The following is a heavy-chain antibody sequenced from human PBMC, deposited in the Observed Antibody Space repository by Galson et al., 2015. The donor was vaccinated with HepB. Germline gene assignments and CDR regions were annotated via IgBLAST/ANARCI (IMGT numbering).Heavy chain of an antibody. V-gene: IGHV3-30*03. CDR1: GFTFSRYD. J-gene: IGHJ4*02. D-gene: IGHD3-22*01. Sequence: SLRLSCAASGFTFSRYDMHWVRQAPGKGLEWVAAISYDGRHKYYAEFVKGRFPISRDNSNNTLFLQLNSLRLEDTALYYCARGGYYISQDTFDYWGQGTLLMVSS. CDR3: ARGGYYISQDTFDY. CDR2: ISYDGRHK.